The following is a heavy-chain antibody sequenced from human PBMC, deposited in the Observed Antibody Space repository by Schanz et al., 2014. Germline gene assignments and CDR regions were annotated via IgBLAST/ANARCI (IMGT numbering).Heavy chain of an antibody. CDR3: ARIGGSDFDY. J-gene: IGHJ4*02. CDR1: GFTFSSHW. V-gene: IGHV3-74*02. D-gene: IGHD3-10*01. CDR2: INSVGSNT. Sequence: EVQLLESGGGLVQPGGSLRLSCAASGFTFSSHWMHWVRQDPGKGLVWVARINSVGSNTDYADSVTGRFTISRDNAKNTLYLQMNSLRAEDTAVYYCARIGGSDFDYWAQGTL.